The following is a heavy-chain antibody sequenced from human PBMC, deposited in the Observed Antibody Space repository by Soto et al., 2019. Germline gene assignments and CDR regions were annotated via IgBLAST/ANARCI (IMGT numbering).Heavy chain of an antibody. CDR2: ISWDGYIT. J-gene: IGHJ6*02. V-gene: IGHV3-43*01. Sequence: EVQLVESAGVVVQPGGSLRLSCAASGFSFHDNSIHWVRQPPGKGLEWVSLISWDGYITYYADSVKGRFTISRDSSKNSLYLQMNNLRTEDTALYYCAKTSIADYFYGLDVWDQGTRVTVSS. D-gene: IGHD6-13*01. CDR3: AKTSIADYFYGLDV. CDR1: GFSFHDNS.